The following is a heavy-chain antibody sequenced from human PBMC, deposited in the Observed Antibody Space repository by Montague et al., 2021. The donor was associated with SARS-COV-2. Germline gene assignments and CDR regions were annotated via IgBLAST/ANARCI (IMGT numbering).Heavy chain of an antibody. CDR2: INHSGST. Sequence: SETLSLTCAVYGESFNDYYWSWIRQPPGKGLEWIGQINHSGSTNYNPSLKSRVTISVDTSKNQFSLKLRSMTAADTAVYYCVRGRVGITMCLVVSGYSYYLAYWGQGTLVTVSS. CDR3: VRGRVGITMCLVVSGYSYYLAY. J-gene: IGHJ4*02. V-gene: IGHV4-34*01. CDR1: GESFNDYY. D-gene: IGHD3-22*01.